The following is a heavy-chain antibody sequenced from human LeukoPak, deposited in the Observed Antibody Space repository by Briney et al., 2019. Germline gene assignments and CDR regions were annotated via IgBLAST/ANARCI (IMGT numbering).Heavy chain of an antibody. CDR2: ITRSSSYI. CDR3: ARALYDSSGYYSHFDY. D-gene: IGHD3-22*01. J-gene: IGHJ4*02. V-gene: IGHV3-21*01. Sequence: GGSLTLSCAASGFTFSSYSMNWVRQAPGKGLEWVSSITRSSSYIYYADSVKGRFTISRDNAKKSLYLQMNSLRAEDTAVYYCARALYDSSGYYSHFDYWGQGTLVTVSS. CDR1: GFTFSSYS.